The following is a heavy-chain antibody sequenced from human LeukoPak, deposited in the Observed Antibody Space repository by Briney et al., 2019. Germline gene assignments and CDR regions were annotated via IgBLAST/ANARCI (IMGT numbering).Heavy chain of an antibody. CDR3: ARSGIAVAGIDY. CDR2: IHGSDDNT. V-gene: IGHV3-23*01. Sequence: GGSLRLSCAASGFTFTTNAMTWVRQAPGKGLDWVSAIHGSDDNTHYADSVKGRFTISRDKSKNTLYLQMNSLRADDTAVYYCARSGIAVAGIDYWGQGTLVTVSS. CDR1: GFTFTTNA. J-gene: IGHJ4*02. D-gene: IGHD6-19*01.